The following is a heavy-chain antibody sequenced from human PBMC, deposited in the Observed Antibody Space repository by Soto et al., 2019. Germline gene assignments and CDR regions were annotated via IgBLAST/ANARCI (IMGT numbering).Heavy chain of an antibody. Sequence: QLQLQESGPGLVKPSETLSLTCTVSGGSISSSSYYWGWIRQPPGKVLEWIGSIYYSGSTYYNPSLKSRATMSLDTSQNQFSLKLNSVTAADTAVYYCARRGDYCSSTSCYTPFDYWGQGTLVTVSS. CDR2: IYYSGST. CDR1: GGSISSSSYY. D-gene: IGHD2-2*02. CDR3: ARRGDYCSSTSCYTPFDY. J-gene: IGHJ4*02. V-gene: IGHV4-39*01.